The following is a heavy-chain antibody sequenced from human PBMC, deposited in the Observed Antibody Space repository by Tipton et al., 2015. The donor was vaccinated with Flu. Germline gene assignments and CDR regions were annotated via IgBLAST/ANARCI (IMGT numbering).Heavy chain of an antibody. CDR3: VRKGFGDY. V-gene: IGHV3-30*02. D-gene: IGHD3-10*01. CDR2: IRFDGTNK. Sequence: SGFTFRNDGMHWVRQAPGKGLEWVAFIRFDGTNKYYADSVRGRFTISRDNSKSTLFLQMNSLRGDDTAVYYCVRKGFGDYWGQGALVTVSS. CDR1: GFTFRNDG. J-gene: IGHJ4*02.